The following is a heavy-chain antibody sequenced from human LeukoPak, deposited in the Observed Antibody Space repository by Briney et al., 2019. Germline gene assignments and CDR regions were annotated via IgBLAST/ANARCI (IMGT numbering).Heavy chain of an antibody. CDR2: IRRKTDGETT. CDR3: VTDLVIKGYFDY. D-gene: IGHD2-21*01. V-gene: IGHV3-15*01. J-gene: IGHJ4*02. Sequence: GGSLRLSCAASGLTFSNAWMSWVRQAPGKGLEWVGRIRRKTDGETTDHAAPVKGRFTISRDDSKNTLYLQMNSLKTEDTAVYYCVTDLVIKGYFDYWGQGALVTVSS. CDR1: GLTFSNAW.